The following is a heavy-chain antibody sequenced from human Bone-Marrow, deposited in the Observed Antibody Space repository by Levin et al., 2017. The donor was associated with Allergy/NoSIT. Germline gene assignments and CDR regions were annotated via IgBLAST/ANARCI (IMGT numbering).Heavy chain of an antibody. D-gene: IGHD3-3*01. CDR2: INHSGST. CDR1: GGSFSGYY. J-gene: IGHJ5*02. CDR3: ARGIGRRFLEWFQHGDNWFDP. Sequence: SETLSLTCAVYGGSFSGYYWSWIRQPPGKGLEWIGEINHSGSTNYNPSLKSRVTISVDTSKNQFSLKLSSVTAADTAVYYCARGIGRRFLEWFQHGDNWFDPWGQGTLVTVSS. V-gene: IGHV4-34*01.